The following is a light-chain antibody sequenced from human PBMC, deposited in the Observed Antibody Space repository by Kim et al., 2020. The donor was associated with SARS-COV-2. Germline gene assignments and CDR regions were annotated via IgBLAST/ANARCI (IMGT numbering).Light chain of an antibody. V-gene: IGLV3-1*01. CDR2: QDS. CDR3: QTWESSTGV. Sequence: SYELTQPPSVSVSPGQTASIACSGDNLGDKYACWYQQKPGQSPVVVIYQDSKRPSGIPERFSGSNSGNTATLSISGTQAMDEADYYCQTWESSTGVFGEGTKRTV. J-gene: IGLJ3*02. CDR1: NLGDKY.